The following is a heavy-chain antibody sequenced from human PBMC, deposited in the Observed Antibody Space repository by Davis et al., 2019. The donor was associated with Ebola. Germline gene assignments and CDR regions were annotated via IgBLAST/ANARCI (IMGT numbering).Heavy chain of an antibody. Sequence: GESLKISCAASGFTFSSYGMHWVRQAPGKGLEWVAVIWYDGSNKYYADSVKGRFTISRANSKNTLYLQMNSLRAEDTAVYYCARGGDIVVVPAATTLPDYYGMDVWGKGTTVTVSS. J-gene: IGHJ6*04. D-gene: IGHD2-2*01. CDR1: GFTFSSYG. CDR3: ARGGDIVVVPAATTLPDYYGMDV. CDR2: IWYDGSNK. V-gene: IGHV3-33*01.